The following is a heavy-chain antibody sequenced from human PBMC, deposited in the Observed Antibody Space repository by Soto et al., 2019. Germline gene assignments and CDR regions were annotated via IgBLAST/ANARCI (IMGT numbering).Heavy chain of an antibody. D-gene: IGHD3-22*01. CDR3: ARPYDSSGYYYFDI. J-gene: IGHJ3*02. Sequence: YWIGWVRQMPGKGLEWMGIIYPGDSDTRYSPSFQGQVTISADKSISTAYLQWSSLKASDTAMYYCARPYDSSGYYYFDIWGQGTMVTVSS. V-gene: IGHV5-51*01. CDR1: YW. CDR2: IYPGDSDT.